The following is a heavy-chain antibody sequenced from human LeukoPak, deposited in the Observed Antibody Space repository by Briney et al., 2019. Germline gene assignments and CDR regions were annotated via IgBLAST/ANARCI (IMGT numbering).Heavy chain of an antibody. Sequence: PGGSLRLSFAASGFTFSDYYMSWIRQAPGKGLEWVSYISSSGSTIYYADSVKGRFTISRDNAKNSLYLQMNSLRAEDTAVYYCARSYQNYYGSGSYQPYGMDVWGQGTTVTVSS. CDR2: ISSSGSTI. V-gene: IGHV3-11*01. J-gene: IGHJ6*02. D-gene: IGHD3-10*01. CDR3: ARSYQNYYGSGSYQPYGMDV. CDR1: GFTFSDYY.